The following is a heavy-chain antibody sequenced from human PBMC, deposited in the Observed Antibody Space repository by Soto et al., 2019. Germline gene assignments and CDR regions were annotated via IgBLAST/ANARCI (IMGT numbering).Heavy chain of an antibody. D-gene: IGHD6-6*01. V-gene: IGHV3-53*02. J-gene: IGHJ4*02. CDR1: GFTVSGHY. CDR3: ASTRGSSYDY. Sequence: EVQLVETGGGLIQPGGSLRLSCAASGFTVSGHYMSWVRQAPGKGLEWVSVIYNGGGTYYADSVKGRFTISRDNSKNTLYLQMNSLRAEDTAVYDCASTRGSSYDYWGQGTLVTVSS. CDR2: IYNGGGT.